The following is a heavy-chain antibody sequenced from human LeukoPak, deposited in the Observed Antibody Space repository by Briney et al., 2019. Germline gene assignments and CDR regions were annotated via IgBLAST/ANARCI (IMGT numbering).Heavy chain of an antibody. J-gene: IGHJ6*03. D-gene: IGHD6-25*01. Sequence: SSETLSLTCAVYGGPFSGHYCRWIRQPPGTGLEWIAEINNSGTTNYNPSLKGRVTISIDTSKNQFSLKLSSVTAADTAVYYCASRRGYTSGLRYYYMDVWGKGTTVTVSS. CDR2: INNSGTT. CDR1: GGPFSGHY. V-gene: IGHV4-34*01. CDR3: ASRRGYTSGLRYYYMDV.